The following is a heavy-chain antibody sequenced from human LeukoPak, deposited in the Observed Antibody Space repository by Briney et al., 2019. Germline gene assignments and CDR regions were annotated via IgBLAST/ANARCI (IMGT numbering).Heavy chain of an antibody. D-gene: IGHD3-22*01. CDR1: GYTFTSYD. J-gene: IGHJ4*02. CDR2: MNPNSGNT. Sequence: GASVMVSCKASGYTFTSYDINWVRQAAGQGLEWMGWMNPNSGNTGYAQKFQGRVTMTRNTSISTAYMELSSLRSEDTAVYYCARGMYDSSGYFSYFDYWGQGTLVTVSS. V-gene: IGHV1-8*01. CDR3: ARGMYDSSGYFSYFDY.